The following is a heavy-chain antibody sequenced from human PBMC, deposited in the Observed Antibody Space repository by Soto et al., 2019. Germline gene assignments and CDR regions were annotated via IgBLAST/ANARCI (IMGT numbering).Heavy chain of an antibody. CDR3: ARVVGGATSP. V-gene: IGHV4-38-2*01. CDR1: GYSISSGYY. Sequence: SETLSLTCAVSGYSISSGYYWGWIRQPPGKGLEWIGSIYHSGSTYYNPSLKSRVTISVDTSKNQFSLKLSSVTAADTAVYYCARVVGGATSPWGQGTLVTISS. D-gene: IGHD1-26*01. J-gene: IGHJ5*02. CDR2: IYHSGST.